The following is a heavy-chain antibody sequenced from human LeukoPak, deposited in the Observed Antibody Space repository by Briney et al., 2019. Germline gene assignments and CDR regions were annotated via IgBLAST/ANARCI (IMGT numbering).Heavy chain of an antibody. D-gene: IGHD5-18*01. CDR1: GGSISSGNHY. J-gene: IGHJ4*02. Sequence: SETLSLTCTVSGGSISSGNHYWGWIRQPPGKGLEWIGSIFYVGSTYYNPSLKSRITISVDTSKDQFSLKLSSVTAADTAVYYCARHEIQQWSDYYFDYWGQGTLVTVSS. V-gene: IGHV4-39*01. CDR3: ARHEIQQWSDYYFDY. CDR2: IFYVGST.